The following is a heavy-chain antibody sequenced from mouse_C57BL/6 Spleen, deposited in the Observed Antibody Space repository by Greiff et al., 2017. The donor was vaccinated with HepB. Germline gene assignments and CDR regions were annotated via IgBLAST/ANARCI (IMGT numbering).Heavy chain of an antibody. D-gene: IGHD4-1*01. CDR3: VRHDWDEAY. CDR1: GFSFNTYA. CDR2: IRSKSNNYAT. J-gene: IGHJ3*01. Sequence: VQLKESGGGLVQPKGSLKLSCAASGFSFNTYAMNWVRQAPGKGLEWVARIRSKSNNYATYYADSVKDRFTISRDDSESMLYLQMNNLKTEDTAMYYCVRHDWDEAYWGQGTLVTVSA. V-gene: IGHV10-1*01.